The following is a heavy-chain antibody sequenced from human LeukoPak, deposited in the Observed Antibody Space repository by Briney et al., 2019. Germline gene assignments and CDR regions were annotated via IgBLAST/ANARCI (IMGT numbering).Heavy chain of an antibody. D-gene: IGHD6-13*01. CDR2: IYYSGST. J-gene: IGHJ4*02. CDR3: ARTAPTFVSSSSWYRSPTGHYFDY. CDR1: GGSISSSSYY. V-gene: IGHV4-39*07. Sequence: PSETLSLTCTVSGGSISSSSYYWGWIRQPPEKGLEWIGSIYYSGSTYYNPSLKSRVTISVDTSKNQFSLKLSSVTAADTAVYYCARTAPTFVSSSSWYRSPTGHYFDYWGQGTLVTVSS.